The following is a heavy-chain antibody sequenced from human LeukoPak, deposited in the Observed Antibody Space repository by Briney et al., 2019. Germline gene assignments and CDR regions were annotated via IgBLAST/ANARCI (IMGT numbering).Heavy chain of an antibody. Sequence: PGGSLRLSCAASGFTFSSYAISWVRQAPGKGLEWVSAISGSGGSTYYADSVKGRFTISRDNSKNTLYLQMNSLRAEDTAVYYCAKDQDVAAAGTWGSIDYWGQGTLVTVSS. CDR1: GFTFSSYA. J-gene: IGHJ4*02. CDR3: AKDQDVAAAGTWGSIDY. V-gene: IGHV3-23*01. D-gene: IGHD6-13*01. CDR2: ISGSGGST.